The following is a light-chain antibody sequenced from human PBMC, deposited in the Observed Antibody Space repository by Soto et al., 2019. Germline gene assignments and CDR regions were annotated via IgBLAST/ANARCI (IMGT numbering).Light chain of an antibody. V-gene: IGLV1-51*01. Sequence: QSVLTQPPSVSAAPGQKVAISCSGSTSNIGNNYVSWYQQLPEKAPKLLIYGTDKRPSGIPDRFSGSKSGTSATLGITGLQTGDEAEYYCAAWDSGLSAVVFGGGTQLTVL. CDR1: TSNIGNNY. J-gene: IGLJ3*02. CDR3: AAWDSGLSAVV. CDR2: GTD.